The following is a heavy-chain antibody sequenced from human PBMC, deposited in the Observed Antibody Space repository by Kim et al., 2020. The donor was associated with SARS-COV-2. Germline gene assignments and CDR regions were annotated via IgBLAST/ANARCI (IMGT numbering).Heavy chain of an antibody. CDR3: ARDGGITIFGVVTADYGMDI. J-gene: IGHJ6*02. Sequence: GGSLRLSCAASGFTFSSYSMSWVRQAPGKGLEWVSSISSSSSYIYYADSVKGRFTISRDNAKNSLYLQMNSLRAEDTAVYYCARDGGITIFGVVTADYGMDIWGQGTTVTVS. V-gene: IGHV3-21*01. CDR1: GFTFSSYS. D-gene: IGHD3-3*01. CDR2: ISSSSSYI.